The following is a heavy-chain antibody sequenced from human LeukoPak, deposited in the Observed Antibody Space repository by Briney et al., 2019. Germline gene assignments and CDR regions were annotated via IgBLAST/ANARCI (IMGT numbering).Heavy chain of an antibody. V-gene: IGHV3-21*01. CDR2: ISGSGSNT. CDR1: GITFSGSG. J-gene: IGHJ4*02. Sequence: GGSLRLSCAASGITFSGSGMSWVRQAPGKGLEWVSTISGSGSNTHYADSVKGRFTISRDNAKNSLYLQMNSLRAEDTAVYYCARSRSGGYWGQGTLVTASS. CDR3: ARSRSGGY. D-gene: IGHD3-10*01.